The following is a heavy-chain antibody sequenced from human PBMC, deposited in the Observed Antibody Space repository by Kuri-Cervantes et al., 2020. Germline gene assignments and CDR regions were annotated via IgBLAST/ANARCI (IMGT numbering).Heavy chain of an antibody. D-gene: IGHD3-9*01. V-gene: IGHV1-3*01. J-gene: IGHJ4*02. CDR3: ARAALRYFPLPY. Sequence: ASVKVSCKASGYTFTSYVMHWVRQAPGKRLEWMGWINAGNGNTKYSQKFQGRVNITRDTSASTAYMELSSLRSEDTAVYYCARAALRYFPLPYWGQGTLVTVSS. CDR2: INAGNGNT. CDR1: GYTFTSYV.